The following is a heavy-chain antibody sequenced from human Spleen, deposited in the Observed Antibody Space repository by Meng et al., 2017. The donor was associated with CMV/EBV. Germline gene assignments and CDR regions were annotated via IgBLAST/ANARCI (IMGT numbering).Heavy chain of an antibody. V-gene: IGHV4-61*02. J-gene: IGHJ4*02. CDR2: IYTSGST. D-gene: IGHD3-10*01. Sequence: QVRLQGSGHGLVKPSPTLSLTCICSGGSISSGSYYWSWIRQPAGKGLERIGRIYTSGSTNYNPSLKSRVTISVDTSKNQFSLKLSSVTAADTAVYYCAREALAGYYGSGKDYFDYWGQGTLVTVSS. CDR1: GGSISSGSYY. CDR3: AREALAGYYGSGKDYFDY.